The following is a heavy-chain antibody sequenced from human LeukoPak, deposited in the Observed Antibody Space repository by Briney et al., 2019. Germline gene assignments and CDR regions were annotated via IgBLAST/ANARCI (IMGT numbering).Heavy chain of an antibody. D-gene: IGHD4-17*01. J-gene: IGHJ5*02. CDR3: AKDQTGDYGDYLNP. Sequence: PGGSLRLSCAASGFTFSSYAMSWVRQAPGKGLEWVSAISGSGGSTYYADSEKGRFTISRDNSKNTLYLQMNSLRAEDTAVYYCAKDQTGDYGDYLNPWGQGTLVTVSS. V-gene: IGHV3-23*01. CDR1: GFTFSSYA. CDR2: ISGSGGST.